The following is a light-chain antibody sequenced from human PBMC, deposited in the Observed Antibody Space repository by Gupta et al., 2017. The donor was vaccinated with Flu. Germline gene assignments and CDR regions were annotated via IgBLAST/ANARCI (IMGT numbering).Light chain of an antibody. V-gene: IGLV3-1*01. Sequence: SYELTQPPSVSVSPGQTASIPCSGDKLGDKYACWYQKKPGQSPVLVIYQDSKRPSGIPERFSGPNSGNTATLTISGTQAMDEADYYCQAWDNGVVFGGGTKLTVL. CDR2: QDS. J-gene: IGLJ2*01. CDR3: QAWDNGVV. CDR1: KLGDKY.